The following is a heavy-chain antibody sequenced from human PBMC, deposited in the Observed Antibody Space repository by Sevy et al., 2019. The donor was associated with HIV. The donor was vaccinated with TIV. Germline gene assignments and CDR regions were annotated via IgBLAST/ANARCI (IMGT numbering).Heavy chain of an antibody. CDR3: ARKMELLVPDY. Sequence: GGSLRLSCVASGFTFSSFEMNWVRQAPGKGLEWVSSISTSGSNRDYADSLKGRVTISRDNAKKSLYLQMNSLRAEDTAVYYCARKMELLVPDYWGQGTLVTVSS. CDR2: ISTSGSNR. J-gene: IGHJ4*02. D-gene: IGHD2-21*02. V-gene: IGHV3-48*03. CDR1: GFTFSSFE.